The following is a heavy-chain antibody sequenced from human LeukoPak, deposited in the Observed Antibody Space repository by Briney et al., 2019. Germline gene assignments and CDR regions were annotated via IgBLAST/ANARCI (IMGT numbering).Heavy chain of an antibody. CDR2: IRGDGGST. J-gene: IGHJ4*02. V-gene: IGHV3-43*02. Sequence: GGCQRLLCAASGLPFDHYAMHWVPQARGKALEGVSHIRGDGGSTYYADSVKGRFTISRDNSKNSLYLQMHTLSTGHTALYYCAKDISQYSGSCDYWGQGTLVTVSS. CDR3: AKDISQYSGSCDY. D-gene: IGHD6-6*01. CDR1: GLPFDHYA.